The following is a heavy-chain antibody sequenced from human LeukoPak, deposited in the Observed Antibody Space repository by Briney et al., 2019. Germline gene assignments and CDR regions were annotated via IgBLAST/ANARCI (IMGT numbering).Heavy chain of an antibody. D-gene: IGHD4-17*01. J-gene: IGHJ2*01. Sequence: GGSLRLSCVASGFTFNSYWMHWVRQVPGKGPMWVSRIHSDGSSTSYADSVRGRFTISRDNAKSTLYLQMDSLRDEDTAVYYCARVRFGDYEPEGYFDLWGRGTLVIVSS. CDR1: GFTFNSYW. CDR3: ARVRFGDYEPEGYFDL. V-gene: IGHV3-74*01. CDR2: IHSDGSST.